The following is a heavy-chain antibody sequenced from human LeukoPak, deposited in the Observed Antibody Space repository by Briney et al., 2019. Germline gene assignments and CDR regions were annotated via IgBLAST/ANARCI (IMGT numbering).Heavy chain of an antibody. CDR2: IYHSGST. V-gene: IGHV4-30-2*01. Sequence: PSQTLSLTCTVSGGSISSGGYYWSWIRQPPGKGLEWIGYIYHSGSTYYNPSLKSRVTISVDTSKNQFSLKLSSVTAADTAVYYCASSHGGDSEDFQHWGQGTLVTVSS. CDR3: ASSHGGDSEDFQH. D-gene: IGHD2-21*02. J-gene: IGHJ1*01. CDR1: GGSISSGGYY.